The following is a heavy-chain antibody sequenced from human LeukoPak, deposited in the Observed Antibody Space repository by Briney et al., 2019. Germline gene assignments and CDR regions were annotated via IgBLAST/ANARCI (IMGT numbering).Heavy chain of an antibody. CDR2: ITNSDGGT. CDR3: AKGFRYFES. Sequence: GGSLRLSCASSGFTSTNYIMRWVRQAPGRGLEWVSTITNSDGGTYYADSVRGRFTISRANSKNTVYLQMNSLRAENTAIYYCAKGFRYFESWGPGTLVTVSS. V-gene: IGHV3-23*01. J-gene: IGHJ4*02. D-gene: IGHD3-10*01. CDR1: GFTSTNYI.